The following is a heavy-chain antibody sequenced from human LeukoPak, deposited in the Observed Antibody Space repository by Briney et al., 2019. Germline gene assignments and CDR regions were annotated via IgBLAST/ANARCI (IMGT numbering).Heavy chain of an antibody. CDR2: IHYRGST. CDR3: AGLHFATAEEFDP. CDR1: GGSIIGHY. J-gene: IGHJ5*02. Sequence: SETLSLTCTVSGGSIIGHYWSWIRQSPGKGLEWIGYIHYRGSTYYNPSLNSRVTLSVDTSRNQFSLDLTSVTAAVSAVYFCAGLHFATAEEFDPWGQGTLVTVSS. V-gene: IGHV4-59*08.